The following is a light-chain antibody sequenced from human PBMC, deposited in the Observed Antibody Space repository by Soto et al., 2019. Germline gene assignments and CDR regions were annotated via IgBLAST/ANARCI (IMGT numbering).Light chain of an antibody. CDR1: QDISNH. Sequence: DIQMTQSPSSLSASVGQRVTITCQASQDISNHLIWYQQKPGKAPKFLFYDASNLATGVPSRFSGSGSGTDFNFSVSSLQPKPLTTKFCQQSHIIPQTFCPRTKVRIK. J-gene: IGKJ3*01. CDR2: DAS. CDR3: QQSHIIPQT. V-gene: IGKV1-33*01.